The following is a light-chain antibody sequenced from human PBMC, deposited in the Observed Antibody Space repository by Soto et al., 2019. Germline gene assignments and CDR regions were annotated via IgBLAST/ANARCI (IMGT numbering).Light chain of an antibody. J-gene: IGLJ2*01. Sequence: QSALTQPASVSGSPGQSITISCTGTSSDVGAYNYVSWYQQHPGKAPKLILYDVSDRPSGISDRFSGSKSGNTASLTISGLQAEDEADYYCGSYTTRSTLVLGGGTQLTVL. CDR2: DVS. V-gene: IGLV2-14*03. CDR1: SSDVGAYNY. CDR3: GSYTTRSTLV.